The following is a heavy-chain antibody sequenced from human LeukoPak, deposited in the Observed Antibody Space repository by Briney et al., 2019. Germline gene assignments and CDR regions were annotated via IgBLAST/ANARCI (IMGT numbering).Heavy chain of an antibody. CDR3: ARDYDGVRDHW. V-gene: IGHV3-7*04. CDR1: GFTFSNYW. Sequence: PGGSLRLSCEASGFTFSNYWMSWVRQAPGKGLEWLANIKEEGSEKYYADSVKGRFTISRGNAKNSLYLQMSYLRAEDSAVYYCARDYDGVRDHWWGQGTLVTVSS. CDR2: IKEEGSEK. J-gene: IGHJ4*01. D-gene: IGHD2-8*01.